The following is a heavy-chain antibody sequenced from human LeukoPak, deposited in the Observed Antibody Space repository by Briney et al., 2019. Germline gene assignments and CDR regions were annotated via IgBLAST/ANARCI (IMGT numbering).Heavy chain of an antibody. J-gene: IGHJ6*02. Sequence: PGGSLRLSCAASGLTFSNYGMHWVRQTPGKGLEWVAVISYDGSNKYYADSVKGRFTISRDNSKNTLYLQMNSLGAEDMAVYYCAKDIYYDSSGYYYYHYGMDVWGQGTTVTVSS. CDR3: AKDIYYDSSGYYYYHYGMDV. D-gene: IGHD3-22*01. CDR2: ISYDGSNK. CDR1: GLTFSNYG. V-gene: IGHV3-30*18.